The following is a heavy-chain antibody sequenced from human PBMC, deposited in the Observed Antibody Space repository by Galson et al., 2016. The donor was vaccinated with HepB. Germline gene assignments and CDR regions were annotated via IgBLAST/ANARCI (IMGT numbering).Heavy chain of an antibody. CDR2: IKNSNSDV. Sequence: SLRLSCAASGFTFSTCTLNWVRQAPGKGLEWVSSIKNSNSDVYYEDSVKGRFTISRDNAENSLYPQMGSLTAEDTAMYYCARARIAALGTGAFDMWGQGTMVTVSS. V-gene: IGHV3-21*01. D-gene: IGHD6-13*01. CDR1: GFTFSTCT. CDR3: ARARIAALGTGAFDM. J-gene: IGHJ3*02.